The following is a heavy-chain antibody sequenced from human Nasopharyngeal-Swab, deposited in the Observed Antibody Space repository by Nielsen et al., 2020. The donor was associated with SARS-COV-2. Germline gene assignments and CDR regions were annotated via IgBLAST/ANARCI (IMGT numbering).Heavy chain of an antibody. J-gene: IGHJ4*02. CDR3: ARERYSSSWYFDY. CDR1: GFTFSSYG. V-gene: IGHV3-33*01. CDR2: IWYDGSNK. D-gene: IGHD6-13*01. Sequence: GSLRLSCAASGFTFSSYGMHWVRQAPGKGLEWVAVIWYDGSNKYYADSVKGRFTISRDNSKNTLYLQMNSLRAEDTAVYYCARERYSSSWYFDYWGQGTRVTVSS.